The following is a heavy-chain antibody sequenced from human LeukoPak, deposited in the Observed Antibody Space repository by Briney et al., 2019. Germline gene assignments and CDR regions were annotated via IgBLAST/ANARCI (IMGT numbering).Heavy chain of an antibody. CDR1: GYTFTSYD. CDR2: MNPNSGNT. V-gene: IGHV1-8*01. CDR3: SLSRIAAAGHYYYYMDV. J-gene: IGHJ6*03. Sequence: APVKVSCKASGYTFTSYDINWVRQATGQGLEWMGWMNPNSGNTGYAQKFQGRVTMARNTSISTAYMELSSLRSEDTAVYYCSLSRIAAAGHYYYYMDVWGKGTTVTVSS. D-gene: IGHD6-13*01.